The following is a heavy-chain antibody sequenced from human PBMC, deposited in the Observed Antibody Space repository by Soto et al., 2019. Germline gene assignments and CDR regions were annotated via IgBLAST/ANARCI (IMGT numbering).Heavy chain of an antibody. CDR2: INWNGGST. V-gene: IGHV3-20*04. J-gene: IGHJ6*02. CDR1: GFTFDDYG. CDR3: ARGFGYCSSTSCYGSYYGMDV. D-gene: IGHD2-2*03. Sequence: EVQLVESGGGVVRPGGSLRLSCAASGFTFDDYGMSWVRQAPGKGLEWVSGINWNGGSTGYADSVKGRFTISRDNAKNSLYLQMNSLRAEDTALYYCARGFGYCSSTSCYGSYYGMDVWGQGTTVTVSS.